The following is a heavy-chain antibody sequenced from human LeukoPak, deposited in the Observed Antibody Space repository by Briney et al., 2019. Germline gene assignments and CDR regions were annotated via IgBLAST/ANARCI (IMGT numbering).Heavy chain of an antibody. Sequence: SETLSLTCTVSGGSISSGSYYWSWIRQPAGKGLEWIGRIYTSGSTNYNPSLKSRVTISVDTSKNQFSLKLSSVTAADTAVYYCAREGPVYYYYYMDVWGKGTTVTISS. CDR1: GGSISSGSYY. CDR2: IYTSGST. J-gene: IGHJ6*03. V-gene: IGHV4-61*02. CDR3: AREGPVYYYYYMDV.